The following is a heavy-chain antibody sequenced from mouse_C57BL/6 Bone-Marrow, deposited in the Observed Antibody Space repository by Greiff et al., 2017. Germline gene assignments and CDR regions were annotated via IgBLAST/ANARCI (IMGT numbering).Heavy chain of an antibody. CDR3: ARGRLRRGDYFDY. CDR1: GFTFSSYA. J-gene: IGHJ2*01. V-gene: IGHV5-4*03. CDR2: ISDGGSYT. D-gene: IGHD2-4*01. Sequence: EVKLVESGGGLVKPGGSLKLSCAASGFTFSSYAMSWVRQTPEKRLEWVATISDGGSYTYYPDNVKGRFTISRDNAKNNLYLQMSQLKSEDTAMYYCARGRLRRGDYFDYGGQGTTLTVSS.